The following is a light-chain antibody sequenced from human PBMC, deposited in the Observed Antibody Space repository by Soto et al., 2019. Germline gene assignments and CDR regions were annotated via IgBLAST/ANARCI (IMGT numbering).Light chain of an antibody. Sequence: QSALAQHASVSGSPGQSITVSCAGTSSDVGGYNLVSWYQQHPGKAPKLIIYEGTERPSGISPRFSGSKSGNTASLTISGLQAEDEADYYCSSYTSSSIYVFGSGTKVTVL. CDR2: EGT. CDR3: SSYTSSSIYV. CDR1: SSDVGGYNL. J-gene: IGLJ1*01. V-gene: IGLV2-23*01.